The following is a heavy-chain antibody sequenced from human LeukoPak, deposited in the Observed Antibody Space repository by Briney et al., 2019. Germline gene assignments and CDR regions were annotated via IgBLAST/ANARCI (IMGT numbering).Heavy chain of an antibody. CDR3: ARRPYSSSSDY. CDR2: INHSGST. V-gene: IGHV4-34*01. D-gene: IGHD6-13*01. Sequence: SETLSLTCAVYGGSFGGYYWSWIRQPPGKGLEWIGEINHSGSTNYNPSLKSRVTISVDTSKNQFSLKLSSVTAADTAVYYCARRPYSSSSDYWGQGTLVTVSS. J-gene: IGHJ4*02. CDR1: GGSFGGYY.